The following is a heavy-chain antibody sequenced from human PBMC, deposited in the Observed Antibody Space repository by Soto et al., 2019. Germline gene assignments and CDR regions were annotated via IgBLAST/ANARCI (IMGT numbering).Heavy chain of an antibody. V-gene: IGHV2-70*01. CDR1: GFSLSTSGMC. CDR3: ARIRGYSSGWPPYYFDY. D-gene: IGHD6-19*01. CDR2: IDWDDDK. J-gene: IGHJ4*02. Sequence: GSGPTLVNPTQTLTLTCTFSGFSLSTSGMCVSWIRQPPGKALEWLALIDWDDDKYYSTSLKTRLTISKDTSKNQVVLTMTNMDPVDTATYYCARIRGYSSGWPPYYFDYWGQGTLVTVSS.